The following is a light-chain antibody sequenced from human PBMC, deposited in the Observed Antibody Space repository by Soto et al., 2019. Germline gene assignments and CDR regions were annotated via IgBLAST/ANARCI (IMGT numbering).Light chain of an antibody. V-gene: IGLV2-14*01. Sequence: QSALTQPASVSGSPGQSITISCTGTRSDFGGYNYVSWYQQHPGKAPKLMIYDVSNRPSGVSNRFSGSKSGNTASLTISGLQAEDEADYYCSSYTSSSTRVFGGGAKLTVL. CDR2: DVS. CDR3: SSYTSSSTRV. J-gene: IGLJ3*02. CDR1: RSDFGGYNY.